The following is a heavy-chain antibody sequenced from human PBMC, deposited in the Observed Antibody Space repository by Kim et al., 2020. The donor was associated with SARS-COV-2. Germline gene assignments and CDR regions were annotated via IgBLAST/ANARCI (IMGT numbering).Heavy chain of an antibody. CDR2: INTNTGNP. J-gene: IGHJ2*01. Sequence: ASVKVSCKASGYTFSDYAMNWVRQAPGQGLEWMGWINTNTGNPTYAQAFTGRFVFSLDTSVSSAYLQISSLKPEDTALYYCARVVQYSSPLRWYLDLWGR. CDR1: GYTFSDYA. CDR3: ARVVQYSSPLRWYLDL. D-gene: IGHD4-4*01. V-gene: IGHV7-4-1*02.